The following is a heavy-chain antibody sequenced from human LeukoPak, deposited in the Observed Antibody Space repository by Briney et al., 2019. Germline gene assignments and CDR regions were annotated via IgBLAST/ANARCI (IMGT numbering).Heavy chain of an antibody. CDR3: ARRGLVAGIYDLVYGFDL. CDR1: GYTFTSYG. V-gene: IGHV1-8*03. Sequence: ASVKVSCKASGYTFTSYGINWVRQAPGQGPEWMGWVNPDTGNTGFAQKFQGRVTITQNSSVTTVYMELSSLTSEDTAVYYCARRGLVAGIYDLVYGFDLWGQGTMVTDSS. D-gene: IGHD3/OR15-3a*01. CDR2: VNPDTGNT. J-gene: IGHJ3*01.